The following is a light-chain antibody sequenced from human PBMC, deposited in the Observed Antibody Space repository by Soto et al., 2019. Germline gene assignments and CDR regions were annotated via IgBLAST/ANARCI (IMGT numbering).Light chain of an antibody. CDR1: SSDLGGYNY. V-gene: IGLV2-14*01. J-gene: IGLJ2*01. CDR3: SSYIGSYSLI. CDR2: EVT. Sequence: QSALTQPASVSGSPGQSITISCTGTSSDLGGYNYVSWYQQHPGKAPKLMIYEVTNRPSGVSNRFSGSKSDNTASLTISGLQAEDEGDYYCSSYIGSYSLIFGGGTKLTVL.